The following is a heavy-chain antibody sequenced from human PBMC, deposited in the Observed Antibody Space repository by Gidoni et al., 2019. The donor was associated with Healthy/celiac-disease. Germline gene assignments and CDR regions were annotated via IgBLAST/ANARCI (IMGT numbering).Heavy chain of an antibody. D-gene: IGHD3-22*01. V-gene: IGHV3-9*01. CDR1: GFTFDDYA. Sequence: EVQLVESGGGLVQPGRSRSLSCAASGFTFDDYAMHWVRQAPGKGLEWVSGISWNSGSIGYADSVKGRFTISRDNAKNSLYLQMNSLRAEDTALYYCAKDQGYYDSSGYYSFDYWGQGTLVTVSS. J-gene: IGHJ4*02. CDR3: AKDQGYYDSSGYYSFDY. CDR2: ISWNSGSI.